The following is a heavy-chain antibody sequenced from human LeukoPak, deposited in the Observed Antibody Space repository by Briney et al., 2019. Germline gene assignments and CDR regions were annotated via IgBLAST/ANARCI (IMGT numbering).Heavy chain of an antibody. V-gene: IGHV1-8*03. CDR3: ARDSPRLERPHNPCDY. J-gene: IGHJ4*02. D-gene: IGHD1-1*01. Sequence: ASVKVSCKASGYTFTSYDINWVRQATGQGLEWMGWMNPNSGNTGYAQKFQGRVTITRNTSISTAYMELSSLRSEDTAVYYCARDSPRLERPHNPCDYWGQGTLVTVSS. CDR2: MNPNSGNT. CDR1: GYTFTSYD.